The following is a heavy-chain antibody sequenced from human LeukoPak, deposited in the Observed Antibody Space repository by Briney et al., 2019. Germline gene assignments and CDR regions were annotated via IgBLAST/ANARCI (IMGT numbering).Heavy chain of an antibody. D-gene: IGHD6-19*01. CDR2: MNPNSGNT. CDR3: ARGIAVAGSYYLDY. CDR1: GYTFTSYD. V-gene: IGHV1-8*01. J-gene: IGHJ4*02. Sequence: ASVKVSCKASGYTFTSYDINWVRQATGQGLEWMGWMNPNSGNTGYAQKFQGRVTMTRNTSISTAYMELSSLRSEDTAVYYCARGIAVAGSYYLDYWGQGTLVTVSS.